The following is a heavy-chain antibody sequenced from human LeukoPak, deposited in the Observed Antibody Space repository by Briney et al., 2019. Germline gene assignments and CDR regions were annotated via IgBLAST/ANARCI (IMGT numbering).Heavy chain of an antibody. CDR1: GGTFSSYA. V-gene: IGHV1-69*13. CDR2: IIPIFGTA. CDR3: AREGIGVVIIGAFDI. J-gene: IGHJ3*02. D-gene: IGHD3-3*01. Sequence: SVKVSCNASGGTFSSYAISWVRQAPGQGLEWMGGIIPIFGTANYAQKFQGRVTITADESTSTAYMELSSLRSEDTAVYYCAREGIGVVIIGAFDIWGQGTMVTVSS.